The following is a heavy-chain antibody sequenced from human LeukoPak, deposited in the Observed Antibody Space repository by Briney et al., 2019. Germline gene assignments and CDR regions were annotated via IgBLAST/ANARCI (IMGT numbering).Heavy chain of an antibody. Sequence: GASVKVSCKASGYTFTSYGTSWVRHAPGQGREWMGCISAYNGNTNYAQKLQGRVTMTTDKSPSTAYMELRSLRSGATAVYYCARDPDPYYHFWSGYSGPSTYFDYWGQGTLVTVSS. J-gene: IGHJ4*02. D-gene: IGHD3-3*01. CDR2: ISAYNGNT. CDR3: ARDPDPYYHFWSGYSGPSTYFDY. V-gene: IGHV1-18*01. CDR1: GYTFTSYG.